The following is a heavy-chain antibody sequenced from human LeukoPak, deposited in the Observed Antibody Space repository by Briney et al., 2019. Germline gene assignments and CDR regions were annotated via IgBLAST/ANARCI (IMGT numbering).Heavy chain of an antibody. Sequence: GGSLRLSCAASGFTFSSYAMSWLRQAPGMRLEWVSSISGSGGRTYSADSVQGRFTISRDNSKNTLYLQMNSLRAEDTAVYYCAGTFYDFWSGYSTDYFEYWGQGTLVTVSS. J-gene: IGHJ4*02. CDR1: GFTFSSYA. D-gene: IGHD3-3*01. CDR2: ISGSGGRT. CDR3: AGTFYDFWSGYSTDYFEY. V-gene: IGHV3-23*01.